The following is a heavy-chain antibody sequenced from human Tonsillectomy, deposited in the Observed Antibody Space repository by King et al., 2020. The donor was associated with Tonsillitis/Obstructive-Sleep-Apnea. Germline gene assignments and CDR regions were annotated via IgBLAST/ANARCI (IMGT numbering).Heavy chain of an antibody. V-gene: IGHV1-46*01. Sequence: VQLVESGAEVKKPGASVKVSCKASGYTFTSHYMHWVRQAPGQGLEWMGRINPSGGSTSYAQKFQGRVTMTRDTSTSTVYMELSRLRSEETAVYYFARDLYGGVGHNWYDPWGQGTLVTVSS. J-gene: IGHJ5*02. D-gene: IGHD1-26*01. CDR1: GYTFTSHY. CDR3: ARDLYGGVGHNWYDP. CDR2: INPSGGST.